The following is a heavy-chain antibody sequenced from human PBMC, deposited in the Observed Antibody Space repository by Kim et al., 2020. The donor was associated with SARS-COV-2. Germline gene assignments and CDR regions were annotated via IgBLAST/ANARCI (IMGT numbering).Heavy chain of an antibody. J-gene: IGHJ5*02. V-gene: IGHV4-39*01. CDR2: FVYNGST. Sequence: SETLSLTCTVSGASVTSSNFFWAWIRQPPGTGLEWIASFVYNGSTYYNPSLNSRVATSVDTSKNQFSLKLSSVTAADTAIYYCARHPPWAADKGGFDPWGQGSLVTVSS. D-gene: IGHD6-13*01. CDR1: GASVTSSNFF. CDR3: ARHPPWAADKGGFDP.